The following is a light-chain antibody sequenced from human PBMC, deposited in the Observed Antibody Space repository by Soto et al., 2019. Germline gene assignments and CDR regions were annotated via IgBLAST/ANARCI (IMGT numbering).Light chain of an antibody. V-gene: IGLV7-46*01. CDR1: TGAVTSGHY. J-gene: IGLJ2*01. Sequence: QAAVTQAASLTVSPGRTVTITCSSSTGAVTSGHYPYWSQQKPGQAPRTLIYDTSNKHSWTPTRFSGSLLGGKAALTLSGAQPEDEAEYYCLLSYSGAREVFGGGTKVTVL. CDR2: DTS. CDR3: LLSYSGAREV.